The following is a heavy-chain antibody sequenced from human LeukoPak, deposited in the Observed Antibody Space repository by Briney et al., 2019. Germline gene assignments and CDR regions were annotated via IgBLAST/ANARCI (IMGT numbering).Heavy chain of an antibody. V-gene: IGHV3-33*01. J-gene: IGHJ4*02. CDR3: ARARNNYDSSGYSALDY. CDR2: LCYDGTNK. CDR1: GFSFSSYG. Sequence: GGSLRLSCAASGFSFSSYGMHWVRQAPGKGLEWVAGLCYDGTNKYYADSVKGRFTISRDNSKNTLYLQMNSLRAEDTAVYYCARARNNYDSSGYSALDYWGQGTLVTVSS. D-gene: IGHD3-22*01.